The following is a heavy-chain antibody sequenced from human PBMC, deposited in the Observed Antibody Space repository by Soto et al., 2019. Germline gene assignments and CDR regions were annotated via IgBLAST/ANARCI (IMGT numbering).Heavy chain of an antibody. V-gene: IGHV5-51*03. CDR2: IFAGDSDV. Sequence: GESLKISCKGSGYIFSNYWIAWVRQMPGKGLECMGIIFAGDSDVRYSPSFQGQVTISVDKSISSGYLQWSSLQASNTAMYYCSTLACYGPSHYWGQGTQVTVSS. J-gene: IGHJ4*02. CDR1: GYIFSNYW. CDR3: STLACYGPSHY. D-gene: IGHD5-18*01.